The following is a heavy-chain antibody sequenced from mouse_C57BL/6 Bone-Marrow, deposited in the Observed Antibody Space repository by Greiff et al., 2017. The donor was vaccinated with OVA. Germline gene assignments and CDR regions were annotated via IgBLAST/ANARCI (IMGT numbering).Heavy chain of an antibody. D-gene: IGHD1-1*01. CDR3: ARLKVYYGRCHFED. V-gene: IGHV1-52*01. CDR2: IDPSDSET. J-gene: IGHJ2*01. Sequence: VQLQQPGAELVRPGSSVKLSCKASGYTFTSYWMHWVKQRPIQGLDWIGNIDPSDSETHYNQKFKDKATLTVDKSSSTAYMQLSSLTSKDSDVYYGARLKVYYGRCHFEDWGEGTTLTV. CDR1: GYTFTSYW.